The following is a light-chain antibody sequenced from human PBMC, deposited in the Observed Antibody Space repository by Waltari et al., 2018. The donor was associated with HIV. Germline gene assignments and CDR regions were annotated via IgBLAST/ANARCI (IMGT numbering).Light chain of an antibody. J-gene: IGLJ2*01. CDR3: YSTDSSGNHRV. Sequence: SYELTQSPSVSVSPGQTARITCSGDALPKKYAYWYQQTSGQAPVLVIYEDSKRPSGIPERFSGSSSGTMATLTISGAQVEDEADYYCYSTDSSGNHRVFGGGTKLTVL. V-gene: IGLV3-10*01. CDR1: ALPKKY. CDR2: EDS.